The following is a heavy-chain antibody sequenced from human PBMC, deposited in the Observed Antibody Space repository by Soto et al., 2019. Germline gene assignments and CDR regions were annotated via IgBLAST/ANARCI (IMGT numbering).Heavy chain of an antibody. CDR2: ISSAVNT. V-gene: IGHV3-23*01. CDR3: AKQVRDGTSYQYYFDY. D-gene: IGHD2-2*01. Sequence: LRLSFAGSGFTFRNYAMSWVRQAPGKGLEWVSAISSAVNTYYADSVKGRFTISRDDSKNTLSLQMNSLRAEDTAVYYCAKQVRDGTSYQYYFDYWGQGTLVTVS. J-gene: IGHJ4*02. CDR1: GFTFRNYA.